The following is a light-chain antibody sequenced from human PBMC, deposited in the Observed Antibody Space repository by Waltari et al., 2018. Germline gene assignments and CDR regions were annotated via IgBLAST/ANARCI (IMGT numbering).Light chain of an antibody. CDR1: SSDVGSYHY. Sequence: QSALTQPASVSGSPGQSITISCPGTSSDVGSYHYVSWYQQHPCKAPKLIIYDVTNRPSGVSNRFSGSKSGNTASLTISGLQAEDEADYYCSSYMDTTTLELFGGGTSLTVL. CDR3: SSYMDTTTLEL. CDR2: DVT. J-gene: IGLJ2*01. V-gene: IGLV2-14*03.